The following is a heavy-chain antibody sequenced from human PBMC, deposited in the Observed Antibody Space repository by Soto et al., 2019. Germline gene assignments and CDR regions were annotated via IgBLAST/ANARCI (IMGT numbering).Heavy chain of an antibody. Sequence: PSETLSLTCTVSGGSVSSGSYYWSWIRQPPGKGLEWIGYIYYSGSTNYNPSLKSRVTISVDTSKNQFSLKLSSVTAADTAVYYCARDHRAVSQLPPYYYYYYYGMDVWGQGTTVTVYS. CDR1: GGSVSSGSYY. CDR2: IYYSGST. D-gene: IGHD3-10*01. J-gene: IGHJ6*02. V-gene: IGHV4-61*01. CDR3: ARDHRAVSQLPPYYYYYYYGMDV.